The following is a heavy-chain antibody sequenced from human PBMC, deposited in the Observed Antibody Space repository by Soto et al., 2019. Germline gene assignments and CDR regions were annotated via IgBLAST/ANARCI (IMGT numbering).Heavy chain of an antibody. V-gene: IGHV4-34*01. CDR2: INHSGST. J-gene: IGHJ4*02. CDR1: GGSFSGYY. D-gene: IGHD6-13*01. Sequence: SETLSLTCAVYGGSFSGYYWSWIRQPPGKGLEWIGEINHSGSTNYNPSLKSRVTISVDTSKNQFSLKLSSVTAADTAVYYCAREFLSSSWYYFDYWGQGTLVTVSS. CDR3: AREFLSSSWYYFDY.